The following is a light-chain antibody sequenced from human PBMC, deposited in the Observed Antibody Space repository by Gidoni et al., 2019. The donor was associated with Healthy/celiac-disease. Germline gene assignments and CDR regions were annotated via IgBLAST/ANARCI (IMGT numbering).Light chain of an antibody. J-gene: IGKJ1*01. CDR3: QQRSNWPPLWT. CDR1: QSVSSY. CDR2: GAS. V-gene: IGKV3-11*01. Sequence: EIVLTQSPATLSLSPGERATLSCRASQSVSSYFAWYQQRPGQAPRLLIYGASNRATGIPARFSGSGSGTDFTLTISILEPEDFAVYYCQQRSNWPPLWTFGPGTKVEIK.